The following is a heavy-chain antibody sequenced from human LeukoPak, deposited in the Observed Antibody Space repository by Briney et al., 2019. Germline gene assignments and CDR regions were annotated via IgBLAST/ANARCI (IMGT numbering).Heavy chain of an antibody. V-gene: IGHV1-8*03. CDR3: ARGDNYDFWSGPPKY. CDR2: TNPNSGNT. CDR1: GYTFTSYY. D-gene: IGHD3-3*01. J-gene: IGHJ4*02. Sequence: ASVKVSCKASGYTFTSYYMHWVRQATGQGLEWMGWTNPNSGNTGYAQKFQGRVTITRNTSISTAYMELSSLRSEDTAVYYCARGDNYDFWSGPPKYWGQGTLVTVSS.